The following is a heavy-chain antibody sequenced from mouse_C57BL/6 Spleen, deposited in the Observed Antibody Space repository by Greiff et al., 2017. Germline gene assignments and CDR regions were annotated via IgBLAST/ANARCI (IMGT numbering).Heavy chain of an antibody. D-gene: IGHD1-1*01. V-gene: IGHV14-4*01. CDR2: LDPENGDT. CDR3: TTRYGSSYFDY. Sequence: EVQLQQSGAELVRPGASVKLSCTASGFNIKDDYMPWVKQRPEQGLEWIGWLDPENGDTEYASKFQGKATITADTSSNTAYLQLSSLTSEDTAVYYCTTRYGSSYFDYWGQGTTLTVSS. J-gene: IGHJ2*01. CDR1: GFNIKDDY.